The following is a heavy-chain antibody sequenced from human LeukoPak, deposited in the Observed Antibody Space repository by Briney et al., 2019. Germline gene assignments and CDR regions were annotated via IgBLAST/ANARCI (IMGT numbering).Heavy chain of an antibody. CDR1: GFTFSDYN. D-gene: IGHD3-10*01. CDR3: AREGFLSGAYFDY. CDR2: ISSRSDYI. Sequence: GGSLRPSCAASGFTFSDYNMDWVRQAPGKGLEWVSFISSRSDYIYYADSVKGRFTISRDNAKNSLYLQMNSLRAEDTTMYYCAREGFLSGAYFDYWGQGALVTVSS. V-gene: IGHV3-21*01. J-gene: IGHJ4*02.